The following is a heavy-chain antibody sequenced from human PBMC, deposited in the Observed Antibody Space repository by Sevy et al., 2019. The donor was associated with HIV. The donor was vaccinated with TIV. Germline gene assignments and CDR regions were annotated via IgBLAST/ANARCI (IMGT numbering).Heavy chain of an antibody. V-gene: IGHV3-30*02. CDR1: GFTFSSYG. D-gene: IGHD6-13*01. Sequence: GGSLRLSCAASGFTFSSYGMHWVRQAPGKGLEWVAFIRYDGSNKYYADSVKGRFTISRDNSKNTLYLQMNSLRAEDTAVYYCAKDGSGIAAPLSGMDVWGQGTTVTVSS. CDR2: IRYDGSNK. CDR3: AKDGSGIAAPLSGMDV. J-gene: IGHJ6*02.